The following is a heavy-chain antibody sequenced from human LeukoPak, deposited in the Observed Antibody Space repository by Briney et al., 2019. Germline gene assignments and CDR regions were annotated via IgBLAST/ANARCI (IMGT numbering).Heavy chain of an antibody. Sequence: ASVKVSCKASGGTFISYAISWVRQAPGQGLEWMGGIIPIFGTANYAQKFQGRVTITADESTSTAYMELSSLRSEDTAVYYCTRGVGRSDFDYWGQGTLVTVSS. J-gene: IGHJ4*02. D-gene: IGHD3-3*01. CDR3: TRGVGRSDFDY. CDR2: IIPIFGTA. CDR1: GGTFISYA. V-gene: IGHV1-69*01.